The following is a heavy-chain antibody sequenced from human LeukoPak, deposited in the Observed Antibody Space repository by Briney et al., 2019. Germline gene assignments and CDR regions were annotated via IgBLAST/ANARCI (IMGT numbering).Heavy chain of an antibody. CDR3: ARGSLGWGSEPEYFDY. J-gene: IGHJ4*01. D-gene: IGHD1-14*01. CDR1: GYTFTSHG. Sequence: ASVKVSCKASGYTFTSHGFSWVRQAPGQGLEWMGWISPFNGNTIYAEKFRARVTMTTDASTSTVAMELRSLISDDTGIYYCARGSLGWGSEPEYFDYWGQGTLVTVSS. CDR2: ISPFNGNT. V-gene: IGHV1-18*01.